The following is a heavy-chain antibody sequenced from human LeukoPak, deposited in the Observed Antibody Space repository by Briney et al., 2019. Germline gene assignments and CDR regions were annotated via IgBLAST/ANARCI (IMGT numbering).Heavy chain of an antibody. J-gene: IGHJ4*02. CDR1: GFTFSSYW. Sequence: RPGGSLRLSCAASGFTFSSYWMSWVRQAPGRGLDWAANIKQDGSEKYYVDSVKGRFTISRDNAKNSLYLQMNSLRAEDTAMYYCARERPYYYGSGSYFSDFWGQGTLVTVSS. CDR2: IKQDGSEK. D-gene: IGHD3-10*01. V-gene: IGHV3-7*01. CDR3: ARERPYYYGSGSYFSDF.